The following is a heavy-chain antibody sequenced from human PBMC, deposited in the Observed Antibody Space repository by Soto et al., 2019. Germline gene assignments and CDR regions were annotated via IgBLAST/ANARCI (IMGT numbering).Heavy chain of an antibody. J-gene: IGHJ4*02. Sequence: LSLTCAASGFTFSSYSMNWVRQAPGKGLEWVSSISSSSSYIYYADSVKGRFTISRDNAKNSLYLQMNSLRAEDTAVYYCARGGYSSSWFDYWGQGTLVTVSS. CDR1: GFTFSSYS. CDR2: ISSSSSYI. CDR3: ARGGYSSSWFDY. V-gene: IGHV3-21*01. D-gene: IGHD6-13*01.